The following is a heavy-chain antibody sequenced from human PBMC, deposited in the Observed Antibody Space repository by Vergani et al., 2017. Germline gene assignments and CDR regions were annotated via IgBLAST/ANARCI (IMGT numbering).Heavy chain of an antibody. CDR3: ARTNSGFDY. D-gene: IGHD2-8*01. CDR1: GFTFNSYG. CDR2: IKQDGSEK. J-gene: IGHJ4*02. V-gene: IGHV3-7*01. Sequence: VQLVESGGGVVQPGGSLRLSCAASGFTFNSYGMHWVRQAPGKGLEWVANIKQDGSEKYYVDSVKGRFTISRDNAKNSLYLQMNSLRAEDTAVYYCARTNSGFDYWGQGTLVTVSS.